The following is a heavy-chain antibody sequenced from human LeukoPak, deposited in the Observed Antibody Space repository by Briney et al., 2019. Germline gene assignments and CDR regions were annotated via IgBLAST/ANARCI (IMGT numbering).Heavy chain of an antibody. J-gene: IGHJ6*04. CDR3: ARDYYGMDV. Sequence: PGRSLRLSCAASGFTFSSYAMHWVRQAPGKGLEWVAVISYDGSNKYYADSVKGRFTISRDNSKNTLYLQMNSLRAEDTAVYYCARDYYGMDVWGKGTTVTVSP. V-gene: IGHV3-30*04. CDR1: GFTFSSYA. CDR2: ISYDGSNK.